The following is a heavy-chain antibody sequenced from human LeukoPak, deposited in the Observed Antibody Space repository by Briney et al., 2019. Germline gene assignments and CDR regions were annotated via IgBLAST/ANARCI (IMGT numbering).Heavy chain of an antibody. Sequence: GGSLRLSCAASGFSLSSYTMHCVRQGPGKGLEYVSAIISHGGSTHYTNSVRGRFTISRDNSKNTLYLQMGSLRAEDMAVYYCSRVKMGATVSDYYYYYMDVWGKVTTVTVSS. CDR3: SRVKMGATVSDYYYYYMDV. CDR2: IISHGGST. J-gene: IGHJ6*03. D-gene: IGHD1-26*01. V-gene: IGHV3-64*01. CDR1: GFSLSSYT.